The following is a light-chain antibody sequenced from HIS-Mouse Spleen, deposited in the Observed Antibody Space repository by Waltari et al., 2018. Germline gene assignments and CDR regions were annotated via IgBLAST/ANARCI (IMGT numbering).Light chain of an antibody. Sequence: QSALTQPRSVSGSPGQSVTISCTGTSSDVGGYNYVSWYQQHPGKAPKLMIYELSKRPSGLPDRFPGSKSGNTASLTISGLQAEDEADYYCCSYAGSYTYVFGTGTKVTVL. CDR3: CSYAGSYTYV. V-gene: IGLV2-11*01. CDR2: ELS. CDR1: SSDVGGYNY. J-gene: IGLJ1*01.